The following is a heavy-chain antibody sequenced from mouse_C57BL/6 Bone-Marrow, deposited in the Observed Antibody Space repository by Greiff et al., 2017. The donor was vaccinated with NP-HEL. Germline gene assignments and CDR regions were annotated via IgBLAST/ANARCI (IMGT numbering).Heavy chain of an antibody. V-gene: IGHV5-16*01. Sequence: EVNVVESEGGLVQPGSSMKLSCTASGFTFSDYSMAWVRQVPEKGLEWVANINYDGSSTYYLDSLKSRFIISRENAKNILYLQMSSLKSEDTATYYCAREGGLRRRTYAMDYWGQGTSVTVSS. CDR3: AREGGLRRRTYAMDY. CDR1: GFTFSDYS. J-gene: IGHJ4*01. CDR2: INYDGSST. D-gene: IGHD2-4*01.